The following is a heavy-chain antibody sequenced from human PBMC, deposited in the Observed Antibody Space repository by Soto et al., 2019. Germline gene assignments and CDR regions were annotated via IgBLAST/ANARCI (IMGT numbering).Heavy chain of an antibody. Sequence: GGSLRLSCAASGFTFSSYSMNWVRQAPGKGLEWVSSISSSSSYIYYADSVKGRFTISRDNAKNSLYLQMNSLRAEDTAVYYCARDLGGIYSSSSYDSSGYYFDYWGQGTLVTVSS. V-gene: IGHV3-21*01. D-gene: IGHD3-22*01. CDR1: GFTFSSYS. J-gene: IGHJ4*02. CDR3: ARDLGGIYSSSSYDSSGYYFDY. CDR2: ISSSSSYI.